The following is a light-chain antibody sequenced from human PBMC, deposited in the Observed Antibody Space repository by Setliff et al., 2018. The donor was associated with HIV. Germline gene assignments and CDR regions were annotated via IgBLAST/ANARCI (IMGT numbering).Light chain of an antibody. Sequence: QSALAQPASVSGSPGQSITISCTGTSSDVGGYNYVSWYQQHPGNAPKLMIFEVSNRPSGVSSRSSGSKSGNTASLTISGLQAEDEADYYCSSYTSSSLYAFGTGTKV. CDR2: EVS. J-gene: IGLJ1*01. V-gene: IGLV2-14*01. CDR1: SSDVGGYNY. CDR3: SSYTSSSLYA.